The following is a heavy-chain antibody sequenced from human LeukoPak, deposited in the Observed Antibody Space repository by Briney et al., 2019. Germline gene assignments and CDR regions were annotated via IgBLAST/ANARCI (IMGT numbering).Heavy chain of an antibody. D-gene: IGHD3-10*01. V-gene: IGHV3-48*03. Sequence: GGSLRLSCAASGFTFSSIAMSWVRQAPGKGLECVSYISSTGSTIYYADSVKGRFTISRDNAKNSLYLQMNSLRAEDTAVYYCASRVPGGTGFFDYWGQGTLVTVSS. J-gene: IGHJ4*02. CDR3: ASRVPGGTGFFDY. CDR2: ISSTGSTI. CDR1: GFTFSSIA.